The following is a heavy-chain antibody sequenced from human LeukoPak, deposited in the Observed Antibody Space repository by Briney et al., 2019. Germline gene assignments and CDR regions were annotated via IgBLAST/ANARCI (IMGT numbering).Heavy chain of an antibody. CDR3: AKLPTGYPNWFDP. D-gene: IGHD3-9*01. CDR2: ISANGGKT. V-gene: IGHV3-23*01. J-gene: IGHJ5*02. Sequence: GGSQRLSCLASGFTFSNFAMSWVRQAPGKGLEWVSSISANGGKTFYADSVKGRVSISRDTSKNTLYLQMNSLRAEDTALYYCAKLPTGYPNWFDPWGQGTLVTVSS. CDR1: GFTFSNFA.